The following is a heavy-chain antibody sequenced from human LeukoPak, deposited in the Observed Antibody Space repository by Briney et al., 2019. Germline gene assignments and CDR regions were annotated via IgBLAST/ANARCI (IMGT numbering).Heavy chain of an antibody. D-gene: IGHD2-21*02. CDR3: ARRVSCGGDCYSGGIFDL. Sequence: SETLSLTCTVSGGSISSSSYCWGWICQPPGKGLEWIGSIYYSGSTYYNPSLKSRVTISVDTSKNQFSLKLSSVTAADTAVYYCARRVSCGGDCYSGGIFDLGRRGTRVSVSS. J-gene: IGHJ4*02. V-gene: IGHV4-39*01. CDR2: IYYSGST. CDR1: GGSISSSSYC.